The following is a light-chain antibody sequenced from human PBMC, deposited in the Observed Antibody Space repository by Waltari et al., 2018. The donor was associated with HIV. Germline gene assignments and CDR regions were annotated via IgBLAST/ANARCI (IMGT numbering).Light chain of an antibody. J-gene: IGKJ4*01. CDR1: QTIETY. CDR2: GAS. CDR3: QQSYSTPLT. Sequence: DIQMTQPPSSLYASRGDRVTITCRASQTIETYLNWYQQKPGKAPILLIHGASTLQSGVPSRFSGSGSGTQFTLTISTLQPEDCGIYYCQQSYSTPLTFGGGT. V-gene: IGKV1-39*01.